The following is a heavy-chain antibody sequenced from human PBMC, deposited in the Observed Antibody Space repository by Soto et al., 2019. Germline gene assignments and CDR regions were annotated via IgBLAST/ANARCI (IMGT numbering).Heavy chain of an antibody. Sequence: SETLSLTCTVSGGSISSSSYYWGWIRQPPGKGLEWIGSIYYSGSTYYNPSLKSRVTISVDTSKNQFSLKLSSVTAADTAVYYCASVRFLEWLLNYYYYMDVWGKGTTVTVSS. J-gene: IGHJ6*03. D-gene: IGHD3-3*01. CDR3: ASVRFLEWLLNYYYYMDV. CDR1: GGSISSSSYY. V-gene: IGHV4-39*01. CDR2: IYYSGST.